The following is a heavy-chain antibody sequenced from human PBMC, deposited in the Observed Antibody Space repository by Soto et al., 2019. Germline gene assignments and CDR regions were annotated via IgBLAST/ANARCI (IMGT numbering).Heavy chain of an antibody. D-gene: IGHD3-3*01. Sequence: GGSLRLSCAASGFTFSSYWMSWVRQAPGKGLEWVANIKQDGSERYYVASVKGRFTISRDNAKNSLYLQMNSLRAEDTAVYYCARKSAYYDFWSGYYDYGMDVWGQGTTVTVSS. CDR2: IKQDGSER. J-gene: IGHJ6*02. V-gene: IGHV3-7*03. CDR3: ARKSAYYDFWSGYYDYGMDV. CDR1: GFTFSSYW.